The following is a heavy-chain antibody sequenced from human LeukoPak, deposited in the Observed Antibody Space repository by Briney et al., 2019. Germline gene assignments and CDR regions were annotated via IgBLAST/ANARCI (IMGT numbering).Heavy chain of an antibody. Sequence: AGGSLRLSCAASGFTFSSYAMTWVRQAPGKGLEWVSGISGSGSSTYYADSVKGRFTISRDNSRNTLYLQMNSLRAEDTAVYYCAKSALWFGEEGYFDYWGQGTLVTVSS. J-gene: IGHJ4*02. CDR2: ISGSGSST. D-gene: IGHD3-10*01. CDR1: GFTFSSYA. V-gene: IGHV3-23*01. CDR3: AKSALWFGEEGYFDY.